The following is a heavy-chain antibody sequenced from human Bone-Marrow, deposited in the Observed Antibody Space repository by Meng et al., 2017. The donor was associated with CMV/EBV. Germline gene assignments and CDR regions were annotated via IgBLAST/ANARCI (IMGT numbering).Heavy chain of an antibody. J-gene: IGHJ6*02. CDR1: GRTFSSYA. CDR3: ARVSPHYYDSSGYFPYFYYYGMDV. Sequence: SVKVSCKTSGRTFSSYAISWVRQAPGQGLEWMGGIIPIFVTANYAQKFQGRVTITTADSTSTAYMELSSLRSEDTAVYYCARVSPHYYDSSGYFPYFYYYGMDVWGQGTTVTVSS. CDR2: IIPIFVTA. D-gene: IGHD3-22*01. V-gene: IGHV1-69*05.